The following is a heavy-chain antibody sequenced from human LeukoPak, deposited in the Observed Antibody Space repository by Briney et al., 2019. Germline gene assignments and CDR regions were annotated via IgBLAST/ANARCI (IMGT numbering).Heavy chain of an antibody. V-gene: IGHV2-26*01. CDR1: GFSLSKTRMG. D-gene: IGHD5-12*01. CDR2: IFSIDKK. Sequence: SGPTLVKPRETLTLTCTVSGFSLSKTRMGVTWIRQPPGKALEWLAHIFSIDKKSYSPSLRSRLTISKDTSKSQVVLTMANMDPVDTATYYCARIPSTVATQIDKAFDIWGQGTMVTVSS. CDR3: ARIPSTVATQIDKAFDI. J-gene: IGHJ3*02.